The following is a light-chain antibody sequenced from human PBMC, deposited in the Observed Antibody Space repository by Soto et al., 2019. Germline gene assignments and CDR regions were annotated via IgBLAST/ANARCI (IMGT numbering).Light chain of an antibody. V-gene: IGLV2-14*01. CDR2: EAI. CDR3: ASWDDTLDAQV. CDR1: SNDIGAYKF. Sequence: QSALTQPASVSGSPGQSITISCTGTSNDIGAYKFVSWYQQHPGKAPKLMIYEAINRPSGVPDRFSGSKSGTSVSLAISGLRSDDEATYYCASWDDTLDAQVFGGGTKLTVL. J-gene: IGLJ3*02.